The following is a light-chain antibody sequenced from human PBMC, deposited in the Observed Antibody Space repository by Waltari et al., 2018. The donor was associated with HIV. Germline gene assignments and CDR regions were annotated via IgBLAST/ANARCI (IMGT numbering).Light chain of an antibody. CDR1: SSDLGHSHF. CDR3: ASHSTYTLLYV. Sequence: QSALTQPASVSGSLGQSINISCSGLSSDLGHSHFVSWYQQHQDTVPSVIIYDVNKRPAGVSSRFSGSKSGATASLTIPGLQAEDEAVYYCASHSTYTLLYVFGSGTELTVL. V-gene: IGLV2-14*03. J-gene: IGLJ1*01. CDR2: DVN.